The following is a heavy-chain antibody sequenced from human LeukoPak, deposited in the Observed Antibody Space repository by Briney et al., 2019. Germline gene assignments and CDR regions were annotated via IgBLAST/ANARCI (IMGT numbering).Heavy chain of an antibody. CDR3: ASPTLITGNTGDCDDRFDI. V-gene: IGHV1-18*01. CDR2: ISAYTGNT. D-gene: IGHD1-7*01. Sequence: ASVKVSCKASGYTFTSYGIAWVRQAPGQGLEWMGWISAYTGNTNYAQKLQGRITMTTDTSTSTAYMELRSLRSDDTAVYYCASPTLITGNTGDCDDRFDIWGQGTMVSVSS. CDR1: GYTFTSYG. J-gene: IGHJ3*02.